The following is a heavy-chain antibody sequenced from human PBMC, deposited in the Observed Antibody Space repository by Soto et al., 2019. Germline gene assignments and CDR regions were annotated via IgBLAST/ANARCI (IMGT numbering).Heavy chain of an antibody. V-gene: IGHV1-18*01. CDR3: ARAQPRITMIVVSGGDY. J-gene: IGHJ4*02. CDR2: ISAYNGNT. Sequence: QVQLVQSGAEVKKPGASVKVSCKASGYTFTSYGISWVRQAPGQGLEWMGWISAYNGNTNYAQKLQGRVTMTTDTSTSTDYMELRSLRSDDTAVYYCARAQPRITMIVVSGGDYWGQGTLVTVSS. CDR1: GYTFTSYG. D-gene: IGHD3-22*01.